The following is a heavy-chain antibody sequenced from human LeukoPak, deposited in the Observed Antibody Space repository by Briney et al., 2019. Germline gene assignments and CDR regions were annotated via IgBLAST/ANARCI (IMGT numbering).Heavy chain of an antibody. Sequence: GGSLRLSCAASGFTFSDYYMSWIRQAPGKGLEWVSYISSSGSTIYYADSVKGRFTISRDNAKNSLYPQMNSLRAEDTAVYYCARDLREGDAFDIWGQGTMVTVSS. D-gene: IGHD1-26*01. J-gene: IGHJ3*02. CDR2: ISSSGSTI. CDR1: GFTFSDYY. V-gene: IGHV3-11*01. CDR3: ARDLREGDAFDI.